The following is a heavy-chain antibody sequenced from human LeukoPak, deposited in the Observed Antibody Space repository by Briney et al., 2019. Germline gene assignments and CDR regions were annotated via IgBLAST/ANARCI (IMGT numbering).Heavy chain of an antibody. CDR2: ISGSGGST. J-gene: IGHJ4*02. V-gene: IGHV3-23*01. CDR1: GFTFSGYA. CDR3: AKDRSGSYNFDY. D-gene: IGHD1-26*01. Sequence: GGSLRLSCAASGFTFSGYAMSWVRQAPGKGLEWVSAISGSGGSTYYADSVKGRFTISRDNSKNTLYLQMNSLRAEDTAVYYCAKDRSGSYNFDYWGQGTLVTVSS.